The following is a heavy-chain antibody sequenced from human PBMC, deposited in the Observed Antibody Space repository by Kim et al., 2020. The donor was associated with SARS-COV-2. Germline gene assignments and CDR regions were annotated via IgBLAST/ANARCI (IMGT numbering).Heavy chain of an antibody. CDR2: ISSSSSYI. CDR1: GFTFSSYS. V-gene: IGHV3-21*01. D-gene: IGHD6-13*01. J-gene: IGHJ6*02. Sequence: GGSLRLSCAASGFTFSSYSMNWVRQAPGKGLEWVSSISSSSSYIYYADSVKGRFTISRDNAKNSLYLQMNSLRAEDTAVYYCARTLSSWYVEGYYYYYYGMDVWGQGTTVTVSS. CDR3: ARTLSSWYVEGYYYYYYGMDV.